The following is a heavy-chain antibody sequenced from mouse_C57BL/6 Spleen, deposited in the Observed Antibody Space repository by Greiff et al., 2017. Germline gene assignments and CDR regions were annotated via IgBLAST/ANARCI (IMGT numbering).Heavy chain of an antibody. CDR1: GYTFTSYW. J-gene: IGHJ2*01. V-gene: IGHV1-64*01. CDR3: ARGYFSNLDY. D-gene: IGHD2-5*01. Sequence: QVQLQQPGAELVKPGASVKLSCKASGYTFTSYWMHWVKQRPGQGLEWIGMIHPNSGSTNYNEKFKSKATLTVDKASSTAYMQLSVLTSAFSAVYYCARGYFSNLDYWGQGTTLTVSS. CDR2: IHPNSGST.